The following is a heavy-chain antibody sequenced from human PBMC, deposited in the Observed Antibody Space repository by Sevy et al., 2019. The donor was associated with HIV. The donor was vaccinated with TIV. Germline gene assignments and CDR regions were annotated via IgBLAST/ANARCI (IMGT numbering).Heavy chain of an antibody. D-gene: IGHD2-2*01. J-gene: IGHJ6*02. V-gene: IGHV1-18*04. Sequence: GASVKVSCKASGYTFTSYGISWVRQAPGQGLEWMGWISAYNGNTNYAQKLQGRVTMTTDTSTSTAYMELRSLRSNDTAVYYCARVGGDIVVVPAADPDYYYGMDVWGQGTTVTVSS. CDR3: ARVGGDIVVVPAADPDYYYGMDV. CDR2: ISAYNGNT. CDR1: GYTFTSYG.